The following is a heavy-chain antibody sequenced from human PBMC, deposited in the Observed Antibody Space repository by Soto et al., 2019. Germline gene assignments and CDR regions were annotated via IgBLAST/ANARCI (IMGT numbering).Heavy chain of an antibody. Sequence: EVQLVESGGGLIQPGGSLRLSCAASGFTVSSNYMSWVRQAPGKGLGWVSGFYSGGNTYYADSVKGRFAISRDNSKNTLYLQMNSLRAEDTAVYYCARGRRAGATGGFDYWGQGTLVTVPS. CDR3: ARGRRAGATGGFDY. J-gene: IGHJ4*02. V-gene: IGHV3-53*01. CDR1: GFTVSSNY. CDR2: FYSGGNT. D-gene: IGHD1-26*01.